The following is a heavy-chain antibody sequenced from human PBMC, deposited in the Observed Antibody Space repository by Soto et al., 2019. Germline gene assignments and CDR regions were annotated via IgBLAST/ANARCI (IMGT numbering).Heavy chain of an antibody. CDR3: ARDPNRLRFGELSLDY. V-gene: IGHV1-3*01. Sequence: ASVKVSCKASGYTFTSYAMHWVRQAPGQRLEWMGWINAGNGNTKYSQKFQGRVTITRDTSASTAYMELSRLRSEDTAVYYCARDPNRLRFGELSLDYWGQGPLVTVSS. CDR1: GYTFTSYA. J-gene: IGHJ4*02. D-gene: IGHD3-10*01. CDR2: INAGNGNT.